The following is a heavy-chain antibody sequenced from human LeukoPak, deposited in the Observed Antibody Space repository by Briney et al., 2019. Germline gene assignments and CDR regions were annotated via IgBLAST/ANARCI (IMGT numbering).Heavy chain of an antibody. CDR1: GYTFTSFG. V-gene: IGHV1-8*03. CDR3: ARGLRLIAAAGTRRGVWFDP. J-gene: IGHJ5*02. Sequence: ASVKVSCKASGYTFTSFGINWVRQATGQGLEWMGWMNPNSGNTGYAQKFQGRVTITRNTSISTAYMELSSLRSEDTAVYYCARGLRLIAAAGTRRGVWFDPWGQGTLVTVSS. CDR2: MNPNSGNT. D-gene: IGHD6-13*01.